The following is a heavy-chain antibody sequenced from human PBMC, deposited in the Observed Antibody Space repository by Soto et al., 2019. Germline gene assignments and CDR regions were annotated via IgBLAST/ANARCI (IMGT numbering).Heavy chain of an antibody. J-gene: IGHJ3*02. V-gene: IGHV4-59*01. CDR1: DGSISSYY. CDR2: IYYSGST. Sequence: PSDTLSLTCTVSDGSISSYYWSWLRPPPGKGLEWIGYIYYSGSTNYNPSLKSRVTISVDTSKNQFSLKLSSVTAADTAVYYCAREGGVYGGNGHDAFDIWGQGTMVNVSS. D-gene: IGHD3-16*01. CDR3: AREGGVYGGNGHDAFDI.